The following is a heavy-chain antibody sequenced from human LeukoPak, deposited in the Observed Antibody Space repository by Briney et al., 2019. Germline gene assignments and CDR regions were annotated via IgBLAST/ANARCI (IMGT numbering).Heavy chain of an antibody. V-gene: IGHV3-30*02. CDR2: IRYDGSNK. CDR1: GFTFSSYG. Sequence: GGSLRLSCAASGFTFSSYGMHWVRQAPGKGLEWVAFIRYDGSNKYYADSVKGRFTISRDNSKNTLYLQMNSLKTEDTAVYYCTTDRGVLLWFGELLDGLFYWGQGTLVTVSS. J-gene: IGHJ4*02. CDR3: TTDRGVLLWFGELLDGLFY. D-gene: IGHD3-10*01.